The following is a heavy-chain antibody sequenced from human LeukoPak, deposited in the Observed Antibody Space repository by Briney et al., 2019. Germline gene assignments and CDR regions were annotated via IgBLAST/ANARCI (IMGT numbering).Heavy chain of an antibody. V-gene: IGHV1-69*04. CDR1: GGTFSSYA. J-gene: IGHJ4*02. CDR2: IIPILGIA. CDR3: ARETAIFGVVIRLAY. D-gene: IGHD3-3*01. Sequence: ASVKVSCKASGGTFSSYAISWVRQAPGQGLEWMGRIIPILGIANYAQKFQGRVTITADKSTSTAYMELSSLRSEDTAVYYCARETAIFGVVIRLAYWGQGTLVTVSS.